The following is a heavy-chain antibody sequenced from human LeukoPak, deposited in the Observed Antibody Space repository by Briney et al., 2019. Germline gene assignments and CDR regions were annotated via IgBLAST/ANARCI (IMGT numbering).Heavy chain of an antibody. CDR3: VRLTIFVVLSISWFDP. D-gene: IGHD3-3*02. J-gene: IGHJ5*02. CDR2: TLYSRET. V-gene: IGHV4-39*07. CDR1: GFSISSSNYY. Sequence: PSETLSLTCTVSGFSISSSNYYWGWLPQPPGQGLEWVVSTLYSRETHYNPFFNRGATVSADTSKNQFSLMLTYVTAADTAVYYCVRLTIFVVLSISWFDPWGQGTLVTVSS.